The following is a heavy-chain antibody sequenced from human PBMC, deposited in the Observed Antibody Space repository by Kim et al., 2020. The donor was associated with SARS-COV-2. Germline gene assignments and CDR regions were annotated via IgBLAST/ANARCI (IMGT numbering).Heavy chain of an antibody. Sequence: GGSLRLSCAASGFSITTYSMSWVRRAPGKGLEWVSLISGSGGSTYYADSVRGRFTISRDNSKNTLYLQMNSLGAKDTALYYCAKDGFDYGAYFFHHWGQGALVTVSS. CDR1: GFSITTYS. CDR3: AKDGFDYGAYFFHH. CDR2: ISGSGGST. D-gene: IGHD4-17*01. J-gene: IGHJ4*02. V-gene: IGHV3-23*01.